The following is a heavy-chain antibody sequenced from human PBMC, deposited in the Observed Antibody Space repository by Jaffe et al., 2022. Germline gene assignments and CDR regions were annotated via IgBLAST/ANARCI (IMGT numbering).Heavy chain of an antibody. CDR3: ARHGRDSGWDSSLTDAFDI. CDR1: GYSISSGYY. J-gene: IGHJ3*02. CDR2: IYHSGST. Sequence: QVQLQESGPGLVKPSETLSLTCAVSGYSISSGYYWGWIRQPPGKGLEWIGSIYHSGSTYYNPSLKSRVTISVDTSKNQFSLKLSSVTAADTAVYYCARHGRDSGWDSSLTDAFDIWGQGTMVTVSS. D-gene: IGHD3-16*01. V-gene: IGHV4-38-2*01.